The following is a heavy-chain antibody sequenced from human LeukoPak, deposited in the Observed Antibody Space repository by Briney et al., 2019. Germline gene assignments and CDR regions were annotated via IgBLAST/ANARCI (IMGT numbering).Heavy chain of an antibody. D-gene: IGHD2-21*01. CDR3: SRRPIPKNAFDI. V-gene: IGHV4-38-2*02. CDR1: GYSISSGYY. J-gene: IGHJ3*02. Sequence: SETLSLTCTVSGYSISSGYYWGWIRQSPGKGLEWIGNVWHSGSTYYNPSLKRGVTIYADTSQNQFSLRVSSVTASDTAVYYCSRRPIPKNAFDIWGHGTMVTVSS. CDR2: VWHSGST.